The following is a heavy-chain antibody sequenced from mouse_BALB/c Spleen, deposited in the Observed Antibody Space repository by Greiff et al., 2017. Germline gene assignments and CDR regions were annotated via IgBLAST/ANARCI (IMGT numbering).Heavy chain of an antibody. J-gene: IGHJ4*01. Sequence: EVQVVESGGDLVKPGGSLKLSCAASGFTFSSYGMSWVRQTPDKRLEWVATISSGGSYTYYPDSVKGRFTISSDNAKNTLYLQMSSLKSEDTAMYYGAKIRGYAMDDWGQGTSVTVSS. V-gene: IGHV5-6*01. D-gene: IGHD5-1-1*01. CDR2: ISSGGSYT. CDR3: AKIRGYAMDD. CDR1: GFTFSSYG.